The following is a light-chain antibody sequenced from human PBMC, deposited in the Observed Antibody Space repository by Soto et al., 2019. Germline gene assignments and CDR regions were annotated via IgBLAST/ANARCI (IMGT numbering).Light chain of an antibody. V-gene: IGKV3-20*01. CDR1: QSVSSSS. CDR2: EAS. CDR3: QQYGVSPRT. J-gene: IGKJ1*01. Sequence: EIVFTQSPGSLSASPGERATLSCRASQSVSSSSLAWYQQKRGQAPRLLIHEASSRATGIPDRFSGSGSGTDFTLTISRLEPEDFAVYYCQQYGVSPRTFGQGTKVDIK.